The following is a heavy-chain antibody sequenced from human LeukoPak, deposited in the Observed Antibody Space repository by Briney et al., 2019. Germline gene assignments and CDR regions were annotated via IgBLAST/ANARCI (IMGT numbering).Heavy chain of an antibody. Sequence: SETLSLTCAVYGGSFSGYYWSWIRQPPGKGLEWIGEINHSGSTNYNPSLRNRVTISVDTSKNQFSLKLSSVTAADTAVYYCARGYSSSSAGGFDYWGQGTLVTVSS. CDR1: GGSFSGYY. V-gene: IGHV4-34*01. J-gene: IGHJ4*02. CDR3: ARGYSSSSAGGFDY. D-gene: IGHD6-6*01. CDR2: INHSGST.